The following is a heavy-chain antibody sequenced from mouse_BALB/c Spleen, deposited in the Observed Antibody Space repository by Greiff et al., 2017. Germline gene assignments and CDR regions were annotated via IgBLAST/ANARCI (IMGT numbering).Heavy chain of an antibody. CDR3: ARNGNYAWFAY. D-gene: IGHD2-1*01. CDR2: ISYDGSN. J-gene: IGHJ3*01. V-gene: IGHV3-6*02. CDR1: GYSITSGYY. Sequence: DVHLVESGPGLVKPSQSLSLTCSVTGYSITSGYYWNWIRQFPGNKLEWMGYISYDGSNNYNPSLKNRISITRDTSKNQFFLKLNSVTTEDTATYYCARNGNYAWFAYWGQGTLVTVSA.